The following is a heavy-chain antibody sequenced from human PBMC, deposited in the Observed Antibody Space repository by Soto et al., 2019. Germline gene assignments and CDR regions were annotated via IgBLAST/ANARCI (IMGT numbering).Heavy chain of an antibody. CDR3: ARRRRRSTRVRGTYAMDV. V-gene: IGHV4-34*01. Sequence: QVQLQQWGAGLLTPSETLSLGCAVYGESFSGYYCNWIRQPPGKGLEWMGEINDFGSPNYKPSLVSRVTMSVDTSKKQFSLRLSSVTAADAAVYYCARRRRRSTRVRGTYAMDVWGQGTTVTVSS. D-gene: IGHD3-10*01. CDR2: INDFGSP. J-gene: IGHJ6*02. CDR1: GESFSGYY.